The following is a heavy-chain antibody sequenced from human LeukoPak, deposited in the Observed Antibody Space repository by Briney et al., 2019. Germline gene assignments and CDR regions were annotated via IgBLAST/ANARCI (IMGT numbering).Heavy chain of an antibody. V-gene: IGHV4-38-2*02. J-gene: IGHJ4*02. CDR3: ASIAAAVYFDY. CDR1: GYSISSGYY. Sequence: SETLSLTCTVSGYSISSGYYWGWIRQPPGRGLEWIGSIYHSGSTYYNPSLKSRVTISVDTSKNQFSLKLSSVTAADTAVYYCASIAAAVYFDYWGQGTLVTVSS. CDR2: IYHSGST. D-gene: IGHD6-13*01.